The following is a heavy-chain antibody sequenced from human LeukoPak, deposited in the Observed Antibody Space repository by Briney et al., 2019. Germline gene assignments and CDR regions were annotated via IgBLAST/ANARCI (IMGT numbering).Heavy chain of an antibody. D-gene: IGHD4-17*01. V-gene: IGHV3-48*04. CDR2: ISSGSNTI. CDR1: GFTFSSYA. J-gene: IGHJ4*02. CDR3: ARAGGSTVSHSDY. Sequence: GGSLRLSCAASGFTFSSYAMSWVRQAPGKGLEWVSYISSGSNTIYYADSVKGRFTISKDNAKNSLYLQMNSLRAEDTAVYYCARAGGSTVSHSDYWGQGALVTVSS.